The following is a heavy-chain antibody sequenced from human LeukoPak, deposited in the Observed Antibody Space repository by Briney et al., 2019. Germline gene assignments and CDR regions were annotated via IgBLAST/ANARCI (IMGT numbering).Heavy chain of an antibody. D-gene: IGHD6-13*01. V-gene: IGHV4-38-2*02. Sequence: SETLSLTCTVSGYSISSGYYRGWIRQPPGKGLEWIGSIYYSGSTYYNPSLKSRVTISVDTSKNQFSLKLSSVTAADTAVYYCARYFMPLRTSSSWLYFDYWGQGTLVTVSS. J-gene: IGHJ4*02. CDR1: GYSISSGYY. CDR3: ARYFMPLRTSSSWLYFDY. CDR2: IYYSGST.